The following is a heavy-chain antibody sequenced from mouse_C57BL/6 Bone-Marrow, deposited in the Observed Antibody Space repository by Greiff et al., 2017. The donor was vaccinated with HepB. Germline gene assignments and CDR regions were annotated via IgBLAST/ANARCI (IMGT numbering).Heavy chain of an antibody. V-gene: IGHV10-1*01. D-gene: IGHD2-4*01. Sequence: EVKLQESGGGLVQPKGSLKLSCAASGFSFNTYAMNWVRQAPGKGLEWVARIRSKSNNYATYYADSVKDRFTISRDDSESMLYLQMNNLKTEDTAMYYCMRREMGDYDGAWFAYWGQGTLVTVSA. CDR3: MRREMGDYDGAWFAY. CDR1: GFSFNTYA. CDR2: IRSKSNNYAT. J-gene: IGHJ3*01.